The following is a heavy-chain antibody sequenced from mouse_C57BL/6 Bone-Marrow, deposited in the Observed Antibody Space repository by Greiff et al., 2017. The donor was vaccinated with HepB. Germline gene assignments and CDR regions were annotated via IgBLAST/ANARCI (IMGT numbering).Heavy chain of an antibody. CDR1: GYTFTSYW. CDR3: ARVGSSYSMDY. Sequence: VQLQQPGAELVKPGASVKLSCKASGYTFTSYWMHWVKQRPGQGLEWIGMIHPNSGSTNYNETFKSKATLTVDKSSSTAYMQLSSLTSEDSAVYYCARVGSSYSMDYWGQGTSVTVSS. CDR2: IHPNSGST. D-gene: IGHD1-1*01. J-gene: IGHJ4*01. V-gene: IGHV1-64*01.